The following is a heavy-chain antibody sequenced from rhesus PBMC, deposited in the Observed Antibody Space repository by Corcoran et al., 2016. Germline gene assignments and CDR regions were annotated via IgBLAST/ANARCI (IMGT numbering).Heavy chain of an antibody. J-gene: IGHJ3*01. V-gene: IGHV4-169*01. CDR1: GGSISSSY. Sequence: QLQLQESGPGLVKPSETLSVTCAVSGGSISSSYWSWIRQAPGKGLEWSGFIYGTRVSTNYNPSLKSRVTLSLETSKNQLSLKLSSVTTADTAVYYCARSGWYQGAFDFWGQGLRVTVSS. CDR3: ARSGWYQGAFDF. CDR2: IYGTRVST. D-gene: IGHD6-31*01.